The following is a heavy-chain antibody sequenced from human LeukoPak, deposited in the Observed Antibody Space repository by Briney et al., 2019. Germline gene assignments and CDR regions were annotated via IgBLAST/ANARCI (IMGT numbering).Heavy chain of an antibody. CDR2: INQDGSEK. CDR1: GFTFSADW. CDR3: AKDPLPYYYDSSGYKDY. Sequence: GGSLRLSCAPSGFTFSADWMSWVRQAPGKGLEWVASINQDGSEKYYVDSLKGRFTISRDNTKKSLYLQMNSLRAEDTAVYYCAKDPLPYYYDSSGYKDYWGQGTLVTVSS. V-gene: IGHV3-7*01. J-gene: IGHJ4*02. D-gene: IGHD3-22*01.